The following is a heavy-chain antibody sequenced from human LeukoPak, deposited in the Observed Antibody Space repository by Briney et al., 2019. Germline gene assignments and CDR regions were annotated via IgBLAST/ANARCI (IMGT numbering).Heavy chain of an antibody. CDR3: ERDLRSYDFWSGYSTYYFDY. Sequence: GGSLRLSCAASGFTFSSYSMNWVRQAPGMGLEWVSYISSSSSTIYYADSVKGRFTISRDNAKNSLYLQMNSLRDEDTAVYYCERDLRSYDFWSGYSTYYFDYWGQRTLVTVSS. J-gene: IGHJ4*02. CDR2: ISSSSSTI. CDR1: GFTFSSYS. D-gene: IGHD3-3*01. V-gene: IGHV3-48*02.